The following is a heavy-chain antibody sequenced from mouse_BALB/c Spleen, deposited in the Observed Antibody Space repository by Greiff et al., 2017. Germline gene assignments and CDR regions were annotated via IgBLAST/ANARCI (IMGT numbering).Heavy chain of an antibody. CDR1: GFNIKDTY. V-gene: IGHV14-3*02. CDR2: IDPANGNT. Sequence: EVQLQQSGAELVKPGASVKLSCTASGFNIKDTYMHWVKQRPEQGLEWIGRIDPANGNTKYDPKFQGKATITADTSSNTAYPQLSSLTSEDTAVYYCAPLWYFDVWGAGTTVTVSS. CDR3: APLWYFDV. J-gene: IGHJ1*01.